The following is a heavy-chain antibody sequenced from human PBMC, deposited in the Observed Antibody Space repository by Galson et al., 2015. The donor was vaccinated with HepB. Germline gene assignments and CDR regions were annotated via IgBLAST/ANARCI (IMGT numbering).Heavy chain of an antibody. CDR2: INPSGGST. Sequence: SVKVSCKASGYTFTSYYMHWVRQAPGQGLEWMGIINPSGGSTSYAQKFQGRVTMTRDTSTSTVYMELSSLRSEDTAVYYCAREEVLGDSSGYYYYYWGQGTLVTVSS. V-gene: IGHV1-46*01. J-gene: IGHJ4*02. CDR3: AREEVLGDSSGYYYYY. CDR1: GYTFTSYY. D-gene: IGHD3-22*01.